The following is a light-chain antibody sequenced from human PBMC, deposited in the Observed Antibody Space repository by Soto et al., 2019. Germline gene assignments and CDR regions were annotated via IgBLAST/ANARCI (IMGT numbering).Light chain of an antibody. CDR3: QQSYSTPLT. CDR1: QRISSY. J-gene: IGKJ3*01. Sequence: DIQMTQSPSSLSVSVGDRVTITCRASQRISSYLNWYQQKPGKAPKLLIYAASSLQSGVPSRFSGSGSGTDFTLTTSSLQPEDFATYYCQQSYSTPLTFGPGTKVDIK. V-gene: IGKV1-39*01. CDR2: AAS.